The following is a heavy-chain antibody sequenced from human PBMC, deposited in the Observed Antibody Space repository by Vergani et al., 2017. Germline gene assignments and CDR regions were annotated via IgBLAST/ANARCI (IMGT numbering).Heavy chain of an antibody. CDR1: GFTFSSYS. V-gene: IGHV3-21*01. D-gene: IGHD3-16*02. J-gene: IGHJ3*02. Sequence: EVQLLESGGGLVQPGGSLRLSCAASGFTFSSYSMNWVRQAPGKGLEWVSSISSRSSYIYYADSVKGRFTIPRDNAKNSTYLQMNSLRPEDTAVYYCARGESGNYDYVWGSYRPAIDAFDIWGQGTMVTVSS. CDR3: ARGESGNYDYVWGSYRPAIDAFDI. CDR2: ISSRSSYI.